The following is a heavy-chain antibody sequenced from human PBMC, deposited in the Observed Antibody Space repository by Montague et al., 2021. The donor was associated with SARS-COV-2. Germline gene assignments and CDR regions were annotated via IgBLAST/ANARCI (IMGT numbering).Heavy chain of an antibody. J-gene: IGHJ6*02. CDR1: GGSFSGYY. CDR2: INHSGST. D-gene: IGHD1-14*01. V-gene: IGHV4-34*01. Sequence: SETRSLTCAVYGGSFSGYYWSWICQPPGKGLEWIGEINHSGSTNYNPSLKSRVTISVDTSKNQFSLKLSSVTAADTAVYYCARGMRQPYHYYYGMDVWGQGTTVTVSS. CDR3: ARGMRQPYHYYYGMDV.